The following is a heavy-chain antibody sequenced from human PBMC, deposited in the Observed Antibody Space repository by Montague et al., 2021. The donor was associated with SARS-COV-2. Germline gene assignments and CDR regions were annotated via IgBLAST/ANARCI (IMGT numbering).Heavy chain of an antibody. V-gene: IGHV4-39*02. CDR3: ARRGRKLLPVATTIGGFDI. J-gene: IGHJ3*02. D-gene: IGHD5-12*01. CDR1: GGSIGSRNYD. CDR2: IYVSGST. Sequence: SETLSLTCTVSGGSIGSRNYDWDRNRQPPGKGLEWIGSIYVSGSTYYNPSLKSRVTISVDTSKNHFSLKLGSVTAADTAVYYCARRGRKLLPVATTIGGFDIWGQGTMVTVSS.